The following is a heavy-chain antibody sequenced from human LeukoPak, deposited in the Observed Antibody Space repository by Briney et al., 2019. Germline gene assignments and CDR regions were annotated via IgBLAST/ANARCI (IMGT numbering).Heavy chain of an antibody. Sequence: PGGSLRLSCAASGFTFSSYAMNWVRQAPGKGLEWVSAISGSGGSTYHADSVKGRFTISRDNSKNTLYLQMNSLRAEDTALYYCAKDEGGPTAFDYWGQGTLATVSS. J-gene: IGHJ4*02. CDR1: GFTFSSYA. CDR2: ISGSGGST. D-gene: IGHD3-16*01. V-gene: IGHV3-23*01. CDR3: AKDEGGPTAFDY.